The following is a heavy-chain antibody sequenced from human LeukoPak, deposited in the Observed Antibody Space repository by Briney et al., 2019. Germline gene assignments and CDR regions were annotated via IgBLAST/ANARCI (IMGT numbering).Heavy chain of an antibody. CDR2: ITGTHAT. V-gene: IGHV3-73*01. D-gene: IGHD6-6*01. CDR3: GREGSRLDYFYMDV. J-gene: IGHJ6*03. CDR1: GFTFSASP. Sequence: RPGGSLRLSCTASGFTFSASPIHWVRQASGKGLEWVGRITGTHATAYAASVKGRFTISKDDSKSTTYLQVNSLNTEDTAVYYCGREGSRLDYFYMDVWGKGTTVAVSS.